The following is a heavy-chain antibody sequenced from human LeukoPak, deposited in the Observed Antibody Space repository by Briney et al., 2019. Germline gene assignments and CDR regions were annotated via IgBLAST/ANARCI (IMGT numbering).Heavy chain of an antibody. D-gene: IGHD2-2*03. CDR1: GGTFSSYA. CDR3: ARDCCGYCSSTSCRDY. J-gene: IGHJ4*02. V-gene: IGHV1-69*15. CDR2: IIPIFGTA. Sequence: KVSCKASGGTFSSYAISWVRQAPGQGLEWMGRIIPIFGTANYAQKFQGRVTITADESTSTAYMELSSLRSEDTAVYYCARDCCGYCSSTSCRDYWGQGTLVTVSS.